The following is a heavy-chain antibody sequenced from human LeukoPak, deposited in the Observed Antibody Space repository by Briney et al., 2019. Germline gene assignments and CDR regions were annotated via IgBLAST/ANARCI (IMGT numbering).Heavy chain of an antibody. V-gene: IGHV3-21*01. CDR1: KFTFSDYS. D-gene: IGHD2-15*01. CDR3: ARARRVVVGAPYYFDY. J-gene: IGHJ4*02. CDR2: ISSIRNYI. Sequence: GGSLRLSCAASKFTFSDYSMSWVRQAPGKGLEWVSSISSIRNYIYYADSVKGRFTVSRDNAKNSLYLQMNSLRAEDTAVYYCARARRVVVGAPYYFDYWGQGTLVTVSS.